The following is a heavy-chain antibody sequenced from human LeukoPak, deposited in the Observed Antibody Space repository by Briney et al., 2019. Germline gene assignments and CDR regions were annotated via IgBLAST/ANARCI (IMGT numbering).Heavy chain of an antibody. Sequence: ASVKVSCKASGYTFTSYDINWVRQATGQGLEWMGWMNPNSGNTGYAQKFQGRVTMTRNTSISTAYMELSSLRSEDTAVYYCARKRAAPTTKLRYYYYGMDVWGQGTTVTVSS. V-gene: IGHV1-8*01. CDR1: GYTFTSYD. J-gene: IGHJ6*02. CDR2: MNPNSGNT. CDR3: ARKRAAPTTKLRYYYYGMDV. D-gene: IGHD2-15*01.